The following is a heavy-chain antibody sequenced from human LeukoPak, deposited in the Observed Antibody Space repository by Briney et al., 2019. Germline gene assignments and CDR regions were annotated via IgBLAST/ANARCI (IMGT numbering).Heavy chain of an antibody. Sequence: GGSLRLSCAASGFTFSSYAMSRVRQAPGKGLEWVSATSGSGGSTYYADSVKGRFTISRDNSKNTLYLQMNSLRAEDTAVYYCAKPYYYDSSGYEHDAFDIWGQGTMVTVSS. V-gene: IGHV3-23*01. CDR3: AKPYYYDSSGYEHDAFDI. CDR1: GFTFSSYA. J-gene: IGHJ3*02. CDR2: TSGSGGST. D-gene: IGHD3-22*01.